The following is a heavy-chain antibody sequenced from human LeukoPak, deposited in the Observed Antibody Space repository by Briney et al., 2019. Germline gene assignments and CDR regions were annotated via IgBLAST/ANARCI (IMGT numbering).Heavy chain of an antibody. CDR1: GGSFSGNY. D-gene: IGHD3-9*01. V-gene: IGHV4-34*12. CDR3: ARDLNYDILTANPFTAWFDP. CDR2: IIHSGRT. J-gene: IGHJ5*02. Sequence: SETPSLTCAVYGGSFSGNYWSWIRQSPGKGLEWIGEIIHSGRTNYNPSLESRVTISVDTSKNQFSLKLSSVTAADTAVYYCARDLNYDILTANPFTAWFDPWGQGTLVTVSS.